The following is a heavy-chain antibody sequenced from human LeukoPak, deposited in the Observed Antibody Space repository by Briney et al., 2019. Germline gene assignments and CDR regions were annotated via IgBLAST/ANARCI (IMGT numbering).Heavy chain of an antibody. CDR1: GFTFDDYA. CDR3: AKDVGYSSTFTFEY. Sequence: GGSLRLSCAASGFTFDDYAMHWVRQAPGKGLEWVSGIVWNSGSIDYADSVKGRLTISRDNAKSSLYLQMNSLRDEDTAFYYCAKDVGYSSTFTFEYWGQGTLVTVSS. J-gene: IGHJ4*02. CDR2: IVWNSGSI. V-gene: IGHV3-9*01. D-gene: IGHD6-13*01.